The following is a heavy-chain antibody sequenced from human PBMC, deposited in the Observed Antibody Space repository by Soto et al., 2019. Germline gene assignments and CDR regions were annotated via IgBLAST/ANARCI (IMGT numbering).Heavy chain of an antibody. Sequence: SVKVSCKASGGTFSTHAVSWVRQAPGQGLEWMGGIIPIIGSTTYAQNFQGRVTITADETTSTAYMELSSLRSEDTAIYYCASLNNHFDSSGYYSETDGFDIWGQGTLVTVSS. CDR3: ASLNNHFDSSGYYSETDGFDI. J-gene: IGHJ3*02. CDR2: IIPIIGST. CDR1: GGTFSTHA. V-gene: IGHV1-69*13. D-gene: IGHD3-22*01.